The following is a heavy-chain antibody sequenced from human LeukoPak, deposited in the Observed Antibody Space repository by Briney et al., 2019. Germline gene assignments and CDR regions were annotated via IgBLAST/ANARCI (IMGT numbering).Heavy chain of an antibody. J-gene: IGHJ4*02. V-gene: IGHV3-9*01. D-gene: IGHD3-10*01. CDR3: ARDYGSGSYCMGY. CDR2: ISWNSAGI. CDR1: GFTFDNSA. Sequence: GGSLRLSCAASGFTFDNSAMHWVRQAPGKGLEWVSGISWNSAGIHYADSVKGRFTISRDNAKNTLYLQMNSLRAEDTAVYYCARDYGSGSYCMGYWGQGTLVTVSS.